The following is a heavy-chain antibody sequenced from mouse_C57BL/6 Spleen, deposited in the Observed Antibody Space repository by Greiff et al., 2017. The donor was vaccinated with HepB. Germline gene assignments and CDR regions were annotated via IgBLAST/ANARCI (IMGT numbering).Heavy chain of an antibody. J-gene: IGHJ4*01. CDR1: GYTFTSYW. CDR2: IYPSDSET. Sequence: QVQLQQPGAELVRPGSSVKLSCKASGYTFTSYWMDWVKQRPGQGLEWIGNIYPSDSETHYNQKFKDKATLTVDKSSSTAYMQLSSLTSEDSAVYYCARLANYAMDYWGQGTSVTVSS. V-gene: IGHV1-61*01. CDR3: ARLANYAMDY.